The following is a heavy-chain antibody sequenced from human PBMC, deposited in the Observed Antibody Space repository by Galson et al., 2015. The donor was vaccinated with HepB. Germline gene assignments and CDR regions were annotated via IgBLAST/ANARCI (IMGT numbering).Heavy chain of an antibody. J-gene: IGHJ4*02. CDR3: ARDYYGDYPTFDY. V-gene: IGHV3-7*03. CDR2: IKQDGSEK. D-gene: IGHD4-17*01. Sequence: SLRLSCAASGFTFSSYWMSWVRQAPGKGLEWVANIKQDGSEKYYVDSVKGRFTISRDNAKSSLYLQMNSLRAEDTAVYYCARDYYGDYPTFDYWGQGTLVTVSS. CDR1: GFTFSSYW.